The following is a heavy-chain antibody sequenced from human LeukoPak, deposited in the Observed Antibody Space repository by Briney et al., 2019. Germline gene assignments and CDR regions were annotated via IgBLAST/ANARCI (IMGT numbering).Heavy chain of an antibody. J-gene: IGHJ4*02. D-gene: IGHD3-22*01. CDR1: GFTFSSYS. V-gene: IGHV3-21*01. CDR2: ISSGSTYI. CDR3: ARWDDSSVYPKGLDY. Sequence: PGGSLRLSCAASGFTFSSYSMNWVRQAPGQGLEWVSSISSGSTYIYYANSVKGRFTISRDNAKNSLHLQINSLRAEDTAVYYCARWDDSSVYPKGLDYWGQGTLVTISS.